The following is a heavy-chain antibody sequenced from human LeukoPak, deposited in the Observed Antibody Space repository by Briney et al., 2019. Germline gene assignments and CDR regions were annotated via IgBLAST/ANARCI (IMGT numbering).Heavy chain of an antibody. CDR1: GFTFDDYT. D-gene: IGHD6-6*01. Sequence: PGESLRLSCAASGFTFDDYTMHWVRQAPGKGLEWVSLISWDGGSTYYADSVKGRFTISRDNSKNSLYLQMNSLRTEDTALYYCAKAGPYSSSSPLDYLGQGTLVTVSS. CDR3: AKAGPYSSSSPLDY. J-gene: IGHJ4*02. V-gene: IGHV3-43*01. CDR2: ISWDGGST.